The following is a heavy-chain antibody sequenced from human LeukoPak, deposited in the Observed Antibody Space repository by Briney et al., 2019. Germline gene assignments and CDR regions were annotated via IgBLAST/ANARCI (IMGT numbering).Heavy chain of an antibody. J-gene: IGHJ4*02. CDR1: GYTFTGYY. V-gene: IGHV1-2*02. CDR3: ASVAVAEYYFDY. CDR2: INPNSGGT. D-gene: IGHD6-19*01. Sequence: GASVTVSFTASGYTFTGYYMHWVRQAPGQGLEWMGWINPNSGGTNYAQKFQGRVTMTRDTSISTAYMELSRLRSDDTAVYYCASVAVAEYYFDYWGQGTLVTVSS.